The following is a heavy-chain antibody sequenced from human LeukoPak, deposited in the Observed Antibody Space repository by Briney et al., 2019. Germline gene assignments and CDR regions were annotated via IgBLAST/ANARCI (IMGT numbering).Heavy chain of an antibody. CDR3: ARHGSTDYFDY. CDR2: IYYSGST. D-gene: IGHD2-2*03. V-gene: IGHV4-39*01. J-gene: IGHJ4*02. CDR1: GGSISSTTSY. Sequence: PSETLSLTCAVSGGSISSTTSYWGWIRQPPGKGLEWIGRIYYSGSTFYNPSLKSRVTISVDTSKNQLSLRLSSVTAADTAVYYCARHGSTDYFDYWGQGTLATVSS.